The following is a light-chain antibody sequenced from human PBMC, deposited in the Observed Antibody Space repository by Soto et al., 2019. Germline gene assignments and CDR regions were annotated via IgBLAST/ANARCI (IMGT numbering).Light chain of an antibody. Sequence: QSALAQPASVSGSPGQSITISCTGTSNDVGGYNYVSWYQQHPGTAPKLMIYEVSNRPSGVSNRFSGSKSGNTASLTISGLQAEDEADYYCTSYTSSGTWMFGGGTKLTVL. CDR3: TSYTSSGTWM. CDR2: EVS. V-gene: IGLV2-14*01. J-gene: IGLJ3*02. CDR1: SNDVGGYNY.